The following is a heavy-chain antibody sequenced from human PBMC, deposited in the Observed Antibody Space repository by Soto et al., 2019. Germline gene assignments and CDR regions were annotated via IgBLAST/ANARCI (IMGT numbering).Heavy chain of an antibody. V-gene: IGHV4-61*01. Sequence: QVQLQESGPGLVKPSETLSLTCTVSGGSVSSGSHYWSWIRQPPGKGLEWIGYIYYSGSTNYNPSLKSRGIISVDTSKNQFSLKLSSVTAADTAVYYCARSYYGSGSGGYYFDYWGQGTLVTVSS. CDR1: GGSVSSGSHY. CDR2: IYYSGST. J-gene: IGHJ4*02. CDR3: ARSYYGSGSGGYYFDY. D-gene: IGHD3-10*01.